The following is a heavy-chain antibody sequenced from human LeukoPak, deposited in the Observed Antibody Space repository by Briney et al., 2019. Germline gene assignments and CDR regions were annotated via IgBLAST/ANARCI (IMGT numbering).Heavy chain of an antibody. Sequence: GGSLRLSCAASGFRFSDFAMSWIRQAPGKGLERVSYISSRSSSTNYADSVKGRFTISRDNSKNTLYLQMNSLRAEDTAVYYCARATGDYWGQGTLVTVSS. D-gene: IGHD3-10*01. CDR2: ISSRSSST. CDR3: ARATGDY. J-gene: IGHJ4*02. CDR1: GFRFSDFA. V-gene: IGHV3-11*06.